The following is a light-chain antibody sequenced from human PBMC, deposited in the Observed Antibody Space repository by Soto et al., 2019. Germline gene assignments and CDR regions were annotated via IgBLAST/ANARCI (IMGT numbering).Light chain of an antibody. J-gene: IGLJ2*01. CDR2: DDD. CDR1: SGSIASTY. CDR3: QSNDSNKVI. Sequence: NFMLTQPHSVSGSPGKTVTISCTRSSGSIASTYVQWYQQRPGSAPTTIIFDDDQRRSGVSDRFSGSIDSSSNSASLTISGLKTEDEADYYCQSNDSNKVIFGGGTKVTVL. V-gene: IGLV6-57*04.